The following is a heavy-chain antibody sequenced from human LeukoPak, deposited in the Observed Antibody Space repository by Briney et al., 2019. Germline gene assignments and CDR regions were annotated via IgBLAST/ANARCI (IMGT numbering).Heavy chain of an antibody. CDR1: GSICNSYW. J-gene: IGHJ3*02. Sequence: GASLQISCEGAGSICNSYWIGWGRALPGKGLGGMGIIYPVDSDTRYSPSFQGQVTISADKSITTAYLQWSSLKASDTAMYYCARPGYDSSIDAFDIWGQGTMVTVSS. D-gene: IGHD5-12*01. V-gene: IGHV5-51*01. CDR2: IYPVDSDT. CDR3: ARPGYDSSIDAFDI.